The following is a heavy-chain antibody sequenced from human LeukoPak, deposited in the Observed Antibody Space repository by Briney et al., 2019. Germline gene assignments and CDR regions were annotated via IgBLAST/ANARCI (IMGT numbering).Heavy chain of an antibody. Sequence: SETLSLTCTVSGGSISSYYWSWIRQPPGKGLEWIGYIYYSGSTNYNPSLKSRVTISVDTSKNQFSLKLSSVTAADTAVYYCARDRVYYHILTGGMDVWGQGTTVTVSS. CDR2: IYYSGST. CDR3: ARDRVYYHILTGGMDV. V-gene: IGHV4-59*01. D-gene: IGHD3-9*01. J-gene: IGHJ6*02. CDR1: GGSISSYY.